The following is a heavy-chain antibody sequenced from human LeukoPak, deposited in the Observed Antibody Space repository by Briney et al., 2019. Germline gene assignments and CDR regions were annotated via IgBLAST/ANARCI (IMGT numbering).Heavy chain of an antibody. CDR2: IYYSGST. D-gene: IGHD3-10*01. CDR1: GGSISTSSYY. V-gene: IGHV4-39*02. J-gene: IGHJ4*02. Sequence: PSETLSLTCSVSGGSISTSSYYWDWIRQPPGKGLEWIGSIYYSGSTYYNPSLKSRVTISVDPSINHFSLKLTSVTAADTAVYYCARRTYGSGSYYNFDYWGQGTLVTVSS. CDR3: ARRTYGSGSYYNFDY.